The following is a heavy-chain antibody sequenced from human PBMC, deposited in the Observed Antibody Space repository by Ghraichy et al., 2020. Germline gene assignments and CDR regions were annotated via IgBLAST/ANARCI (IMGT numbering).Heavy chain of an antibody. V-gene: IGHV4-31*03. CDR1: GGSISRGVYF. Sequence: SETLSLTCTVSGGSISRGVYFWNWIRQHPGRGLEWIGYIYYTGSTYYNPSLRSRLSMSVDTSKNQFSLRLRSVTAADTAVYYCTRSRAGSPLGPVDPWGQGALVTVSS. D-gene: IGHD3-16*01. CDR3: TRSRAGSPLGPVDP. J-gene: IGHJ5*02. CDR2: IYYTGST.